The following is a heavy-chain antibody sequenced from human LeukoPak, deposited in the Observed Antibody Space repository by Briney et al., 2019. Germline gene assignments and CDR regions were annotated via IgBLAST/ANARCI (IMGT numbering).Heavy chain of an antibody. CDR2: IYTSANT. V-gene: IGHV4-4*07. D-gene: IGHD2-15*01. CDR3: AGDGGGYCSGGSCHWFDP. CDR1: GGSFSGYY. J-gene: IGHJ5*02. Sequence: PSETLSLTCAVYGGSFSGYYWSWIRQPAGKGLEWIGRIYTSANTNYNPSLKSRVTMSVDTSKNQFSLQLSSVTAADTAVYYCAGDGGGYCSGGSCHWFDPWGQGTLVTVSS.